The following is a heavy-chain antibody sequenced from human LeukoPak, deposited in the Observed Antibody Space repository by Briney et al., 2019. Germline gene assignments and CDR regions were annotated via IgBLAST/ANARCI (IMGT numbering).Heavy chain of an antibody. V-gene: IGHV1-2*02. J-gene: IGHJ6*02. Sequence: ASVTVSCKASGYTFTGYYMHWVRQAPGPGLEWMGWINPNSGGTNYAQKFQGRVTMTRDTSISTAYMELSRLRSDDTAAYYCARDRTSYGGYYYGMDVWGQGTTVTVSS. CDR3: ARDRTSYGGYYYGMDV. CDR2: INPNSGGT. D-gene: IGHD5-18*01. CDR1: GYTFTGYY.